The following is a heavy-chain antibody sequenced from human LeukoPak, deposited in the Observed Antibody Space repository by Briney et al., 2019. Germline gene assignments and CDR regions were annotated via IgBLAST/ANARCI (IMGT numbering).Heavy chain of an antibody. CDR2: INHSGST. Sequence: SETLSLTCAVYGGSFSGYYWSWIRQPPGKGLEWIGEINHSGSTNYNPSPKSRVTISVDTSKNQFSLKLSSVTAADTAVYYCARGGWHSYGPNWFDPWGQGTLVTVSS. D-gene: IGHD5-18*01. J-gene: IGHJ5*02. CDR1: GGSFSGYY. V-gene: IGHV4-34*01. CDR3: ARGGWHSYGPNWFDP.